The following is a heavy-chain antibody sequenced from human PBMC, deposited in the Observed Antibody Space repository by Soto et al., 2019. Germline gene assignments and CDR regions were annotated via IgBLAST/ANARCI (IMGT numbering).Heavy chain of an antibody. CDR3: ATSRDATSGGLDY. D-gene: IGHD2-15*01. Sequence: GASVKVSCKASGYTFTGYYMHWVRQAPGQGLEWMGWINPNSGGTNYAQKFQGWVTMTRDTSISTAYMELSRLRSDDTAVYYCATSRDATSGGLDYWGQGTLVTSPQ. CDR2: INPNSGGT. J-gene: IGHJ4*02. CDR1: GYTFTGYY. V-gene: IGHV1-2*04.